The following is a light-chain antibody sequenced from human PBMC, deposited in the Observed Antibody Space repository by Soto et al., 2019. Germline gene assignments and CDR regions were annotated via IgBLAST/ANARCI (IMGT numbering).Light chain of an antibody. CDR3: QQYNDWPPRWT. J-gene: IGKJ1*01. V-gene: IGKV3-15*01. Sequence: EMVMTQSPATLSLSPGERATHSCRASHSVTVNLAWYQQKPGQAPRLLIYRASTRATCIAARFSGGGSGTEFTLTISSLQSEDFAVYICQQYNDWPPRWTFGQGTQVEIK. CDR1: HSVTVN. CDR2: RAS.